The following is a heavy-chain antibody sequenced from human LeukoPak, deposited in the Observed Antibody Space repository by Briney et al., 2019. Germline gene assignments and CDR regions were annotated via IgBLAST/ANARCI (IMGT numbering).Heavy chain of an antibody. J-gene: IGHJ6*03. CDR3: ARGYDFWSGNLGYYYMDV. CDR1: GGSISSYY. D-gene: IGHD3-3*01. CDR2: IYTGGST. Sequence: SSETLSLTCTVSGGSISSYYWSWIRQPAGKGLEWIGRIYTGGSTNYNPSLKSRVTMSVDTSKNQFSLKLSSVTAADTAVYYCARGYDFWSGNLGYYYMDVWGKGTTVTVSS. V-gene: IGHV4-4*07.